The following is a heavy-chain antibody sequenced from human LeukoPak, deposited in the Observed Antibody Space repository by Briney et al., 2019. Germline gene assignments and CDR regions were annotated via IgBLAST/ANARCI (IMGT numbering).Heavy chain of an antibody. V-gene: IGHV1-2*02. Sequence: GASVKVSCKASGYTFTGYYMHWVRQAPGQGLEWMGWINPNSGGTNYAQKFQGRVTMTRDTSISTAYMELSRLRSDDTAVYYCARSQQWLPRAGYFDYWGQGTLVTVSS. CDR3: ARSQQWLPRAGYFDY. CDR2: INPNSGGT. CDR1: GYTFTGYY. J-gene: IGHJ4*02. D-gene: IGHD6-19*01.